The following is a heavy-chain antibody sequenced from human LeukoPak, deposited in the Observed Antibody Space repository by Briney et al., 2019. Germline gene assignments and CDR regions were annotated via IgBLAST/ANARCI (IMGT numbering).Heavy chain of an antibody. D-gene: IGHD1-26*01. V-gene: IGHV4-39*01. CDR2: VYYSGST. CDR3: ATYSGSYFVDH. Sequence: SETLSLTCTDSGASISRTSYYWGWIRQTPGKGLEWIGTVYYSGSTYYNTSLKSRLTISVDTSKNQISLQLTSVTAADMAVYYCATYSGSYFVDHWGQGTLVTVSS. J-gene: IGHJ4*02. CDR1: GASISRTSYY.